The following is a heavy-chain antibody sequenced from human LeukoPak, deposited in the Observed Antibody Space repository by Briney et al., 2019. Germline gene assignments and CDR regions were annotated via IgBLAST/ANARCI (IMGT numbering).Heavy chain of an antibody. CDR3: VRYYYGSGSFKYFDY. CDR1: GYTLTSYY. V-gene: IGHV1-46*01. J-gene: IGHJ4*02. D-gene: IGHD3-10*01. Sequence: ASVKVSCKASGYTLTSYYMHWVRQAPGQGLEWMGIINPSGGSTSYAQKFQGRVTMTRDTSTSTVYMELSSLRSEDTAVYYCVRYYYGSGSFKYFDYWGQGTLVTVSS. CDR2: INPSGGST.